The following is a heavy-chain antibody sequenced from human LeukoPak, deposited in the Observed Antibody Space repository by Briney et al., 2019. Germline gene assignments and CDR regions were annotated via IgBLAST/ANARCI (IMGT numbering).Heavy chain of an antibody. CDR2: ISSSSSYI. Sequence: GGSLRLSCAASGFTFSSYSMNWVRQAPGKGLEWVSSISSSSSYIYYADSVKGRFTISRDNAKNSLYLQMNRLRAEDTAVYYCASIYCTNGVCYQRGYYFDYWGQGTLVTVSS. V-gene: IGHV3-21*01. CDR1: GFTFSSYS. D-gene: IGHD2-8*01. J-gene: IGHJ4*02. CDR3: ASIYCTNGVCYQRGYYFDY.